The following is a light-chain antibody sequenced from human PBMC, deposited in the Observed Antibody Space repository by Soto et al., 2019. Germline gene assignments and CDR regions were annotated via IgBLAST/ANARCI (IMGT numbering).Light chain of an antibody. CDR2: GAS. CDR3: QHYNNWPPIFT. CDR1: QSVSSN. J-gene: IGKJ3*01. V-gene: IGKV3-15*01. Sequence: EIVMTQSPATLSVSPGERATLSCRASQSVSSNLAWYQQKPGQVPRLLIYGASTRATGIPARSSGSGSGTELTLTISSLQSEDSAVYYCQHYNNWPPIFTFGPGTKVDIK.